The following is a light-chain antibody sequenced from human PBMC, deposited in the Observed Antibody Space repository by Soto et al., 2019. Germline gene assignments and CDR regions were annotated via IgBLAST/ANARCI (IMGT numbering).Light chain of an antibody. J-gene: IGKJ3*01. CDR3: QQYLTTPS. V-gene: IGKV4-1*01. CDR2: WAS. CDR1: QTVLYSSNNMNY. Sequence: DIVMTQSPDSLAVSLGERATINCKSSQTVLYSSNNMNYLAWYQHKPGQPPKLLIYWASTRESGVPDRFSGSGSGTDFTLTISSLQAEDVAVYSCQQYLTTPSFGPGTKVY.